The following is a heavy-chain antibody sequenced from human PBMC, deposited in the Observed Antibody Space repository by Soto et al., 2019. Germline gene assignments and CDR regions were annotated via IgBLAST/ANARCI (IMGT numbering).Heavy chain of an antibody. J-gene: IGHJ6*02. Sequence: LSLTCTVSGGSISSSSYYWGWIRQPPGKGLEWIGSIYYSGSTYYNPSLKSRVTISVDTSKNQFSLKLSSVTAADTAVYYCGSRGLRFLEWLSNYGMDVWGQGTTVTVSS. CDR2: IYYSGST. V-gene: IGHV4-39*01. D-gene: IGHD3-3*01. CDR1: GGSISSSSYY. CDR3: GSRGLRFLEWLSNYGMDV.